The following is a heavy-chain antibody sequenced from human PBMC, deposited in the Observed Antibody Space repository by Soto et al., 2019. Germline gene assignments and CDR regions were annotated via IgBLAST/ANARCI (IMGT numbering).Heavy chain of an antibody. J-gene: IGHJ5*02. CDR1: GGTFSSYA. Sequence: GASVKVSCKASGGTFSSYAISWVRQAPGQGLEWMGWISAYNGNTNYTQKLQGRVTMTTDTSTSTAYMELRSLRSDDTAVYYCAREGLAYCGGDCDPGWFDPWGQGTLVTVSS. V-gene: IGHV1-18*01. CDR3: AREGLAYCGGDCDPGWFDP. D-gene: IGHD2-21*02. CDR2: ISAYNGNT.